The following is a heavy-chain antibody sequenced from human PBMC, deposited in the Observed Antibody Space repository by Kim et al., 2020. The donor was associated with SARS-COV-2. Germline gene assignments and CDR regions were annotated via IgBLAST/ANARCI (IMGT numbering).Heavy chain of an antibody. CDR1: GFTFTSST. V-gene: IGHV1-58*02. D-gene: IGHD3-3*01. CDR2: IVLGSGNT. CDR3: AAGEPADDCWSGFYKVHGVDV. J-gene: IGHJ6*04. Sequence: SVKVSCKTSGFTFTSSTMHWVRQARGQRLEWMGWIVLGSGNTKYAQNFQERVTLTRDMSTNTAYMELTSLRSEDTAVYSCAAGEPADDCWSGFYKVHGVDVWGVETTVTVSS.